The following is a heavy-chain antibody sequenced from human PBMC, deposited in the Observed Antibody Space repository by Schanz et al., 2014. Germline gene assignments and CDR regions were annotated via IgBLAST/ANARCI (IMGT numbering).Heavy chain of an antibody. Sequence: EVQLVQSGGGLVQPGGSLRLSCAASGFTFSNYWMHWVRQDPGKGLVWVARINSVGSTTDYADSVTGRFTISRDNAKSTLYLQMNTLRAEDTAVYYCARKMKVGVCGDKGHDSIDIWGQGTMVTVSS. CDR3: ARKMKVGVCGDKGHDSIDI. V-gene: IGHV3-74*01. CDR1: GFTFSNYW. D-gene: IGHD2-15*01. J-gene: IGHJ3*02. CDR2: INSVGSTT.